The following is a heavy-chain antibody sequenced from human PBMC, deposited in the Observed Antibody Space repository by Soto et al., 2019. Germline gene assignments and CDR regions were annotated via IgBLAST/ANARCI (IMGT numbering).Heavy chain of an antibody. CDR3: ARHGIYYDNSGYYGY. D-gene: IGHD3-22*01. Sequence: SETLSLTCTVSSGSISSSSYYWGWICQTPGKGLEWIGNIYYSGSTYYNPSLKSRITISVDTSKNQFSLKLSSVTAADTAVYYCARHGIYYDNSGYYGYWGQGTLVTVSS. CDR2: IYYSGST. V-gene: IGHV4-39*01. J-gene: IGHJ4*02. CDR1: SGSISSSSYY.